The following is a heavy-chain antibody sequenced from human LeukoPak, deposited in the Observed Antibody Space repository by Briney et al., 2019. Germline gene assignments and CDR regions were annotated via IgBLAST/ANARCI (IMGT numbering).Heavy chain of an antibody. J-gene: IGHJ4*02. CDR1: GFTFSSYS. CDR3: ARDPHFMITFGGVIVPAYYFEY. D-gene: IGHD3-16*02. Sequence: GGSLRLSCAASGFTFSSYSMNWVRQAPGKGLEWVSSISSSSSYIYYADSVKGRFTISRDNAKNPLYLQMNSLRAEDTAVYYCARDPHFMITFGGVIVPAYYFEYWGQGTLVTVYS. V-gene: IGHV3-21*01. CDR2: ISSSSSYI.